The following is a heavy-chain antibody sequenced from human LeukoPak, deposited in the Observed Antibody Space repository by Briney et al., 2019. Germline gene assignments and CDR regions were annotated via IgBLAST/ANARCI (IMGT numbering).Heavy chain of an antibody. J-gene: IGHJ4*02. CDR3: AREAFYGSGSHFGYFDY. Sequence: GGSLRLSCAGSGFTFSNYAIHWVRQPPGRGLEWVAVISHDGSSKSYADSVKGRFTISRDTSENTLSLVLSSLRLEDTAVYYCAREAFYGSGSHFGYFDYWGQGALVTVSS. CDR1: GFTFSNYA. V-gene: IGHV3-30*03. CDR2: ISHDGSSK. D-gene: IGHD3-10*01.